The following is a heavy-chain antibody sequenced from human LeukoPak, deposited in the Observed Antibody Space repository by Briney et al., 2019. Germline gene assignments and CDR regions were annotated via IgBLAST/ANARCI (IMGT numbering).Heavy chain of an antibody. D-gene: IGHD2-2*02. CDR2: ISSSSSTI. J-gene: IGHJ5*02. V-gene: IGHV3-48*01. CDR1: GFTFSSYS. Sequence: GGSLRLSCAASGFTFSSYSMNWVRQASGKGLEWVSYISSSSSTIYYADSVKGRFTISRDNSKNTLYLQMNSLRAEDTAVYYCAAVVPAAINPWFDPWGQGTLVTVSS. CDR3: AAVVPAAINPWFDP.